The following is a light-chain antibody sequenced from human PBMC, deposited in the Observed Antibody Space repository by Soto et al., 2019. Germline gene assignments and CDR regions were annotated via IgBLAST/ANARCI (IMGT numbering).Light chain of an antibody. CDR3: QQCDNSLDT. V-gene: IGKV3-20*01. J-gene: IGKJ2*01. Sequence: EIVLTQSPGTLSLSPGERATLSCRASQSVWNNYLAWYQQKPGQAPRLLIYGVSTRATGIPDRFSGSGSGKDFTLTISRLEPEDFAVYYCQQCDNSLDTFGQGTKLEIK. CDR2: GVS. CDR1: QSVWNNY.